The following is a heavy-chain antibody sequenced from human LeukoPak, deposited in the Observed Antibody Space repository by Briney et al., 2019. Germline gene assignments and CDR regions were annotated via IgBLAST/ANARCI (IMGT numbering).Heavy chain of an antibody. CDR2: IYSSGST. D-gene: IGHD3-10*01. J-gene: IGHJ3*01. V-gene: IGHV4-39*07. CDR1: GVSISSGSNY. CDR3: TRSDCYGLVGI. Sequence: PSETLSLTCSVSGVSISSGSNYWGWIRQPPGKTLEWIGSIYSSGSTYYNSSLKSRVIILIDTSKNHFSLTLSSVTAADTAVYYCTRSDCYGLVGIWGQGTMVTVSS.